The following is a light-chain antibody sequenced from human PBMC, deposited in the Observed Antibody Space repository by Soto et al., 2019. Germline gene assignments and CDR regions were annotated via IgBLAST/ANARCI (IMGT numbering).Light chain of an antibody. Sequence: QSVLTQPASVSVSPGQSITISCTGTSSDVGGYNYVSWYQQHPGKAPKLMVYDVSNRPSGVSNRFSGSKSGNTASLTTSGLQAEDEADYYCSSYTSSSTPLYVFGTGTKVTVL. V-gene: IGLV2-14*01. J-gene: IGLJ1*01. CDR3: SSYTSSSTPLYV. CDR2: DVS. CDR1: SSDVGGYNY.